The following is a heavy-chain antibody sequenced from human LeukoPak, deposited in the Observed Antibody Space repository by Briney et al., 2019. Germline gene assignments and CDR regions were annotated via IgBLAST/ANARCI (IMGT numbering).Heavy chain of an antibody. J-gene: IGHJ4*02. D-gene: IGHD3-10*01. CDR3: ARGDTSYYPMD. V-gene: IGHV3-66*01. Sequence: PGGSLRLSCAASGFTVSSNYMSWVRQAPGKGLEWVSHIYSSDNAYYADSVKGRFTISRDNSKNALYLQMNSLRAEDTAVYYCARGDTSYYPMDWGQGTLVIVSS. CDR2: IYSSDNA. CDR1: GFTVSSNY.